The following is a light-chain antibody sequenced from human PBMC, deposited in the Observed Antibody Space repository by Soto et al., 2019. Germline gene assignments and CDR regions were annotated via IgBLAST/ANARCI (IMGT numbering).Light chain of an antibody. V-gene: IGLV2-11*01. CDR1: SSDIGGYNY. Sequence: QSALTQPRSVSGSPGQSVTISCTGTSSDIGGYNYVSWYQQHPGKAPKLMIYDVSKRPAGVPDRFSGSKSGNTASLNISGLQAEDEADYYCGSYAAISVVFGGGSKLTVL. CDR3: GSYAAISVV. CDR2: DVS. J-gene: IGLJ2*01.